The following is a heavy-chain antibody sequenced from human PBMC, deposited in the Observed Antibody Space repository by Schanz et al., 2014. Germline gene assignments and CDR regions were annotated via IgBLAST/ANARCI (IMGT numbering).Heavy chain of an antibody. J-gene: IGHJ6*02. CDR1: GFTFSDHF. CDR3: ARAQMVIRLYSSLDA. D-gene: IGHD3-22*01. Sequence: VQLVESGGGLVQPGGSLKLSCAASGFTFSDHFMDWVRQAPGKGLEWVAVISDDGSNHYYPDSVKGRFTISRDNSKNSVYLQMNSLRSDAAAVYYYARAQMVIRLYSSLDAWGQGTTVTVSS. V-gene: IGHV3-30*03. CDR2: ISDDGSNH.